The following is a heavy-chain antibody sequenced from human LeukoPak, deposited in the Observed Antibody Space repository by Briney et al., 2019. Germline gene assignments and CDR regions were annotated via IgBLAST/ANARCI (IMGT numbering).Heavy chain of an antibody. CDR2: IWYDGSNK. CDR1: GFTFSSYG. D-gene: IGHD5-24*01. V-gene: IGHV3-33*01. J-gene: IGHJ4*02. CDR3: ARTGGDGYNSGVGY. Sequence: GGSLRLSCAASGFTFSSYGMHWVRQAPGKGLEWVAVIWYDGSNKYYADSVKGRFTISRDNSKNTLYLQMNSLRAEDTSVYYCARTGGDGYNSGVGYWGQGTLVTVSS.